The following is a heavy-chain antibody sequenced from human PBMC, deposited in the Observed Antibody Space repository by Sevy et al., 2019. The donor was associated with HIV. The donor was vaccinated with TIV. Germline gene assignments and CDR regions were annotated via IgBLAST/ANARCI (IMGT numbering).Heavy chain of an antibody. Sequence: ASVKVSCKASGYTFTSYYMHWVRQAPGQGLEWMGIINPSGGSTSYAQKFQGTVTMTRDTSTSTVYMELSSLRSEDTAVYYCARDGGSLFCSGGSCYVYYYYGMDVWGQGTTVTVSS. CDR3: ARDGGSLFCSGGSCYVYYYYGMDV. V-gene: IGHV1-46*01. J-gene: IGHJ6*02. D-gene: IGHD2-15*01. CDR2: INPSGGST. CDR1: GYTFTSYY.